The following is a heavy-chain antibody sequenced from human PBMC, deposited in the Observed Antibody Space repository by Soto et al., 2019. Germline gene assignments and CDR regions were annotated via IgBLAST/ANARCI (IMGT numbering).Heavy chain of an antibody. V-gene: IGHV4-39*06. CDR3: ARAHHAFWSGYYPRKIFDY. CDR1: GGSISSSSYY. Sequence: PSETLSLTCTVPGGSISSSSYYWGWIRQPPGKGLEWIGSIYYSGSTYYNPSLKRRVTIYVXXSKKQLPLKLSSVTAADTAVYYCARAHHAFWSGYYPRKIFDYWGQGTLVTVSS. CDR2: IYYSGST. J-gene: IGHJ4*02. D-gene: IGHD3-3*01.